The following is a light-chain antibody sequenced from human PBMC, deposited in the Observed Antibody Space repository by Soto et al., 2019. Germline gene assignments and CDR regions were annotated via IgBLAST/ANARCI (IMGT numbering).Light chain of an antibody. CDR2: AAS. Sequence: DIQMTQYPSSRSASVGDRVTITCRASQSISSYLNWYQQKPGKAPKLLVYAASSLQSGVPSRFSGSGSGTDFTLTISSLQPEDFATYHCQQSYSTWTFGQGTKVDIK. CDR3: QQSYSTWT. J-gene: IGKJ1*01. CDR1: QSISSY. V-gene: IGKV1-39*01.